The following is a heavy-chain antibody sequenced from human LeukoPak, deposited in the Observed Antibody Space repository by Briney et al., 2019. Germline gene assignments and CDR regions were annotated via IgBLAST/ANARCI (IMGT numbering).Heavy chain of an antibody. V-gene: IGHV1-69*13. CDR1: GGTFSSYT. J-gene: IGHJ4*02. CDR2: IIPIIGTA. Sequence: ASVKVSCKASGGTFSSYTISWVRQAPGQGLEWMGGIIPIIGTAKYAQKFQDRVTITADDSTTTSYMELSRLISEDTAVYYCATDVAGAFGTKALDSWGRGTLVTVSS. CDR3: ATDVAGAFGTKALDS. D-gene: IGHD3-3*02.